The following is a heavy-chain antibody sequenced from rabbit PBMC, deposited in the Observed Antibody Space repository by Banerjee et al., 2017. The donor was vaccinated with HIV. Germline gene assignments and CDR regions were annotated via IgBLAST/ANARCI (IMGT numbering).Heavy chain of an antibody. D-gene: IGHD4-2*01. CDR1: GFSFSSSYW. Sequence: QSLEESGGDLVKPGASLTLTCTASGFSFSSSYWICWVRQAPGKGLEWIGCIRTGSSGSTYYASWAKGRFTISKTSSTTVTLQMTSLTAADTATYFCARGLLIGDLWGPGTLVTVS. J-gene: IGHJ4*01. CDR3: ARGLLIGDL. CDR2: IRTGSSGST. V-gene: IGHV1S40*01.